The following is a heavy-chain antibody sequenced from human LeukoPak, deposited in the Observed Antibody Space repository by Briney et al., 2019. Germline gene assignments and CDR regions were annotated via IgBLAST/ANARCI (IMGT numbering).Heavy chain of an antibody. CDR3: ARTGHYQFDS. Sequence: ASVKVSCKASGYTFTSYGISWVRQAPGQGLEWMGWISAYNGNTNYAREFQGRITMTTDISTSTAYMELKSLTSDDTAVYFCARTGHYQFDSWGQGTLVTVSS. V-gene: IGHV1-18*01. J-gene: IGHJ4*02. D-gene: IGHD3-9*01. CDR1: GYTFTSYG. CDR2: ISAYNGNT.